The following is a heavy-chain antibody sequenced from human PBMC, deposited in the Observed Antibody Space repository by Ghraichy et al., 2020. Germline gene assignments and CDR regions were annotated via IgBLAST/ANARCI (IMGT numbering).Heavy chain of an antibody. V-gene: IGHV4-4*02. CDR3: ARSYGDYGNYYYYYMDV. J-gene: IGHJ6*03. CDR2: IYHSGST. CDR1: GGSISSSNW. D-gene: IGHD4-17*01. Sequence: TLSLTCAVSGGSISSSNWWSWVRQPPGKGLEWIGEIYHSGSTNYNPSLKSRVTISVDKSKNQFSLKLSSVTAADTAVYYCARSYGDYGNYYYYYMDVWGKGTTVTVSS.